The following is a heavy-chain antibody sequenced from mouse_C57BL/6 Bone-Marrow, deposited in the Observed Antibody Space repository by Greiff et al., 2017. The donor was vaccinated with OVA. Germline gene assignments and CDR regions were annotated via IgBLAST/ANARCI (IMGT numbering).Heavy chain of an antibody. CDR3: TTDDGYSLDAMDY. V-gene: IGHV14-4*01. D-gene: IGHD2-3*01. J-gene: IGHJ4*01. Sequence: VQLQQSGAELVRPGASVKLSSTASGFNIKDDYMHWVKQRPEQGLEWIGWIDPENGDTEYASKFQGKATITADTSSNTAYLQLSSLTSEDTAVYYCTTDDGYSLDAMDYWGQGTSVTVSS. CDR2: IDPENGDT. CDR1: GFNIKDDY.